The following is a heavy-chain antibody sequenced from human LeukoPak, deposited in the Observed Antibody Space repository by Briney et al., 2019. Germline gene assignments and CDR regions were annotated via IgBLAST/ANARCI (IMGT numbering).Heavy chain of an antibody. CDR3: ARGSPQYDFWSGYYTGYYYYMDV. CDR2: INTNTGNP. CDR1: GYTFTGYY. J-gene: IGHJ6*03. D-gene: IGHD3-3*01. V-gene: IGHV7-4-1*02. Sequence: ASVKVSCKASGYTFTGYYMHWVRQAPGQGLEWMGWINTNTGNPTYAQGFTGRFVFSLDTSVSTAYLQISSLKAEDTAVYYCARGSPQYDFWSGYYTGYYYYMDVWGKGTTVTVSS.